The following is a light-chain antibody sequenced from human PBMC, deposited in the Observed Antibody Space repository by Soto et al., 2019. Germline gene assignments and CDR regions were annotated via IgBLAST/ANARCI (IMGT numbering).Light chain of an antibody. Sequence: EVVLTQSPGTLSLSPGDRATLSCGASQSVTSKLAWYQQKPGQAPRLLFYGASTRATGLPARFSGTGSGTEFTLTINSLQAEDSAVYYCQQYYNWPRTFGQGTRLEI. J-gene: IGKJ5*01. CDR2: GAS. V-gene: IGKV3-15*01. CDR3: QQYYNWPRT. CDR1: QSVTSK.